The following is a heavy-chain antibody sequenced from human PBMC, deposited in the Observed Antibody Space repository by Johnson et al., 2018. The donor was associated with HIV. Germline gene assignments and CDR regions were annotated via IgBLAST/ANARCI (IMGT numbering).Heavy chain of an antibody. CDR1: GFTFSSYA. CDR3: ARPRTRYNWNFSGDAFDI. CDR2: ISYDGSNK. J-gene: IGHJ3*02. Sequence: QVQLVESGGGVVQPGRSLRLSCAASGFTFSSYAMHWVRQAPGKGLEWVAVISYDGSNKYYADSVKGRFTISRDNSRNTLYLQRNSLRAGDTAVYHCARPRTRYNWNFSGDAFDIWGQGTMVTVSS. D-gene: IGHD1-7*01. V-gene: IGHV3-30*04.